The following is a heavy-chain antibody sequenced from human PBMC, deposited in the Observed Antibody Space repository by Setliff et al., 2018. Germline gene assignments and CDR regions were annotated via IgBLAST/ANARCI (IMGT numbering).Heavy chain of an antibody. CDR1: GGSISSISYY. Sequence: SETLSLTCTVPGGSISSISYYWGWIRQPPGKGLEWIGTVYDSGTTYHNPSLKSRVTIFVDTSKNQFSLNLNSVTAADTGVYYCASCRYQVPYDYWGQGILVTVSS. CDR3: ASCRYQVPYDY. D-gene: IGHD2-2*01. CDR2: VYDSGTT. J-gene: IGHJ4*02. V-gene: IGHV4-39*01.